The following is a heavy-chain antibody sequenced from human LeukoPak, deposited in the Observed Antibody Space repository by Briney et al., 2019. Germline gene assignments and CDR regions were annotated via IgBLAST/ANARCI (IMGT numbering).Heavy chain of an antibody. D-gene: IGHD3-22*01. CDR2: ISSSGSTI. Sequence: GGSLRLSCAASGFTFSSYEMNWVRQAPGKGLEWVSYISSSGSTIYYADSVKGRFTISRDNAKNSLYLQMNSLRAEDTAVYYCARDDSSGYYYSAEYFQHWGQGTLVTVSS. CDR1: GFTFSSYE. V-gene: IGHV3-48*03. CDR3: ARDDSSGYYYSAEYFQH. J-gene: IGHJ1*01.